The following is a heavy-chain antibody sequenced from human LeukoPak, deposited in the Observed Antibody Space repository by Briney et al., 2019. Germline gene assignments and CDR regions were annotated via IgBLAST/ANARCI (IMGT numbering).Heavy chain of an antibody. CDR1: GYTFIDYF. Sequence: GASVKVSCKASGYTFIDYFMHWVRLAPGQGLEWMGTINPSGGSPTYAQKFQGRVTITADKSTSTAYMELSSLRSEDTAVYYCARDRSGCDYWGQGTLVTVSS. CDR3: ARDRSGCDY. V-gene: IGHV1-46*01. CDR2: INPSGGSP. D-gene: IGHD6-19*01. J-gene: IGHJ4*02.